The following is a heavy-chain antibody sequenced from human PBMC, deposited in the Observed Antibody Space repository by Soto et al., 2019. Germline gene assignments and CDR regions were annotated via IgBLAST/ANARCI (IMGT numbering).Heavy chain of an antibody. Sequence: EVQLVESGGGLVQPGGSLRLSCAASGFTVSSNYMSWVRQAPGKGLEWVSVIYSGGSTYYADSVKGRFTISRDNSKNTVYLQMNNLRTVDTAVYYCASFKRGYSGYDRFGWGQGSLVTVSS. J-gene: IGHJ4*02. CDR3: ASFKRGYSGYDRFG. V-gene: IGHV3-66*01. D-gene: IGHD5-12*01. CDR2: IYSGGST. CDR1: GFTVSSNY.